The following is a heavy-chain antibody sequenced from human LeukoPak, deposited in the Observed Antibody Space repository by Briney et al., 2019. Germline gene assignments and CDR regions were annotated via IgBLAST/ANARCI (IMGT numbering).Heavy chain of an antibody. Sequence: GGSLRLSCAASGFTFSSYAMHWVRQAPGKGLEWVSLISSGGTYEYYADSVKGRFNISRDNSKNTLYLQLNSLRAEDTAVYYCARDSTYYYDSGSSGPHYFDNWGQGTLVTVSS. D-gene: IGHD3-10*01. J-gene: IGHJ4*02. V-gene: IGHV3-30*01. CDR3: ARDSTYYYDSGSSGPHYFDN. CDR2: ISSGGTYE. CDR1: GFTFSSYA.